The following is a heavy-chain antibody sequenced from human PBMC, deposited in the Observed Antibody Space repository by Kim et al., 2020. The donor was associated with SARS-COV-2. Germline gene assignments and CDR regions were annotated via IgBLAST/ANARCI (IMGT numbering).Heavy chain of an antibody. V-gene: IGHV4-31*03. Sequence: SETLSLTCTVSGGSISSGGYYWSWIRQHPGKGLEWIGYIYYSGSTYYNPSLKSRVTISVDTSKNQFSLKLSSVTAADTAVYYCARGRDRGYDLDYWGQGTLVTVSS. CDR1: GGSISSGGYY. CDR3: ARGRDRGYDLDY. CDR2: IYYSGST. D-gene: IGHD5-12*01. J-gene: IGHJ4*02.